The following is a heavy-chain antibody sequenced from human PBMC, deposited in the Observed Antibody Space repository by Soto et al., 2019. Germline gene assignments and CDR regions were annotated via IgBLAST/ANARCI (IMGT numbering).Heavy chain of an antibody. CDR3: ARDLGVSGNI. J-gene: IGHJ4*02. CDR2: IYHSGST. CDR1: GGSLSSSNW. D-gene: IGHD3-3*01. Sequence: PETLSLTCAVSGGSLSSSNWWSWVRQPPGKGLEWIGEIYHSGSTNYNPSLKSRVTISVDKSKNQFSLNLSSVTAADTAVYYCARDLGVSGNIWGQGILVTVSS. V-gene: IGHV4-4*03.